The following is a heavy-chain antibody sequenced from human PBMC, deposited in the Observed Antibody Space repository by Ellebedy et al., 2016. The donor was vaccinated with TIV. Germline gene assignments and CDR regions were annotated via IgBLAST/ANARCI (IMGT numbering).Heavy chain of an antibody. CDR2: IWYDGGQI. D-gene: IGHD3-3*01. Sequence: GGSLRLSCAASGFTFSDYGMHWVRQAPGKGLEWVAVIWYDGGQIYYADSVKGRFTISRDNSKNTLYLQMNSLRAEDTAVYYCAKDSPYDSWSGYTTYYFDYWGQGTLVTVSS. V-gene: IGHV3-33*06. J-gene: IGHJ4*02. CDR1: GFTFSDYG. CDR3: AKDSPYDSWSGYTTYYFDY.